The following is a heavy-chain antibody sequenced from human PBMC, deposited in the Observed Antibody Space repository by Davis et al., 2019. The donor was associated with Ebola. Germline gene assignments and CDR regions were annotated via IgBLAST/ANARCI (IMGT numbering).Heavy chain of an antibody. V-gene: IGHV3-7*01. Sequence: ASLSSSCAASGFTSSSYWTSGVRQAPGKGLEWVSNIKQDGSAKYYVDSVKGRFTISRDNAKNSLYLQMNSLRAEDTAVYYCARDSDFYYYDSSGYYARRYFDLWGRGTLVTVSS. J-gene: IGHJ2*01. D-gene: IGHD3-22*01. CDR1: GFTSSSYW. CDR3: ARDSDFYYYDSSGYYARRYFDL. CDR2: IKQDGSAK.